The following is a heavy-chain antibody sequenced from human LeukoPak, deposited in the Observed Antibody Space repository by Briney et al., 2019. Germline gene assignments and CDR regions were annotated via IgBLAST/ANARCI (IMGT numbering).Heavy chain of an antibody. D-gene: IGHD3-10*01. Sequence: QPGGSLRLSCAASGFTFGSYAMSWVRQAPGKGLDWVSGISGSGGSTYYADSVKGRFTISRDNSKNTLYLQMNSLRAEDTAVYYCAKGQRITMVRGVIITGAFDIWGQGTMVTVSS. CDR2: ISGSGGST. V-gene: IGHV3-23*01. CDR3: AKGQRITMVRGVIITGAFDI. J-gene: IGHJ3*02. CDR1: GFTFGSYA.